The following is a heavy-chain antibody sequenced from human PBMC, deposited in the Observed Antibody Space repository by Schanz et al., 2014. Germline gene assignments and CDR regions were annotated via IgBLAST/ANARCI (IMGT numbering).Heavy chain of an antibody. CDR2: ITYNGGTI. D-gene: IGHD1-1*01. CDR3: ARGRVLES. J-gene: IGHJ5*02. CDR1: GFTFSSHS. V-gene: IGHV3-48*01. Sequence: EVQLAESGGGLVQPGGSLRLSCAASGFTFSSHSFNWVRQAPGKGLEWISYITYNGGTIYYADSVKGRFTISRDNAKNSLFLQMNSLRPEDTAVYYCARGRVLESWGQGTLVTVSS.